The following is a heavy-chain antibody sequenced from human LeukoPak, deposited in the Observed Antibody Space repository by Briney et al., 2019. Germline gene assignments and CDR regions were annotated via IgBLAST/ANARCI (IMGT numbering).Heavy chain of an antibody. D-gene: IGHD6-6*01. V-gene: IGHV3-23*01. CDR1: GFRFSSSA. J-gene: IGHJ2*01. CDR2: ISGSGAST. CDR3: AKVFLAARPGWYFDL. Sequence: PGGSLRLSRAASGFRFSSSAMSWVRQAQGKGLEWVSAISGSGASTYYADSVRGRFTISRDNSKNTLYLQMDSLGGEDTAVYYCAKVFLAARPGWYFDLWGRGTLGTVSS.